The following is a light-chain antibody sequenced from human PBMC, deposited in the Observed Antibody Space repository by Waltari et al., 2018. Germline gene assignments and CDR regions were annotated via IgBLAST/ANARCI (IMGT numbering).Light chain of an antibody. CDR3: QQYYSYPPT. CDR1: QGISSY. Sequence: AIRMTQSPSSFSASTGDRVTITCRASQGISSYLAWYQQKPGKAPKLLIYAAYTVQSGVPSRFSGSGSVTDCTLTISCLHSEDFATYYCQQYYSYPPTFGGGTKVEIK. CDR2: AAY. V-gene: IGKV1-8*01. J-gene: IGKJ4*01.